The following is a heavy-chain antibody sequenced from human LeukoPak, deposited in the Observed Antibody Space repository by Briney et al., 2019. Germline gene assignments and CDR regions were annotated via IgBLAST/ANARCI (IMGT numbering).Heavy chain of an antibody. D-gene: IGHD1-26*01. CDR2: IYTSGST. CDR3: ARSGSNYYYYYMDV. V-gene: IGHV4-61*02. Sequence: SETLSLTCTVSGGSISSGSYYWSWIRQPAGKGLEWIGRIYTSGSTNYNPSLKSRVTISVDTSKNQFSLKLSSVTAADTAVYYCARSGSNYYYYYMDVWGKGTTVTVSS. CDR1: GGSISSGSYY. J-gene: IGHJ6*03.